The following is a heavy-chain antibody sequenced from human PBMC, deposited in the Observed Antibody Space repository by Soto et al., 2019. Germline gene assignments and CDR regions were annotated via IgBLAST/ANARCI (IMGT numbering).Heavy chain of an antibody. D-gene: IGHD3-10*01. V-gene: IGHV4-34*01. CDR2: INHSGST. CDR1: GGSFSGYY. CDR3: ARGKGALLWFGELFGFDY. J-gene: IGHJ4*02. Sequence: QVQLQQWGAGLLKPSETLSLTCAVYGGSFSGYYWSWIRQPPGKGLEWIGEINHSGSTNYNPSLKSRVTIAVDTSKNQFSLKLSSVTAADTAVYYCARGKGALLWFGELFGFDYWGQGTLVTVSA.